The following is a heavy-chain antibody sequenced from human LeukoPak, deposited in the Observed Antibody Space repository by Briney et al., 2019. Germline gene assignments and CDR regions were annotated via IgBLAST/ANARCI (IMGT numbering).Heavy chain of an antibody. CDR1: GFTFSSYA. Sequence: GGPMRLSCAASGFTFSSYAMSWVRQAPGKGLEWVSAISGSGGSTYYADSVKGRFTISRDNSKNTLYLQMNSLRAEDTAVYYCAKPYYDSSGYWNYFDYWGQGTLVTVSS. J-gene: IGHJ4*02. D-gene: IGHD3-22*01. V-gene: IGHV3-23*01. CDR2: ISGSGGST. CDR3: AKPYYDSSGYWNYFDY.